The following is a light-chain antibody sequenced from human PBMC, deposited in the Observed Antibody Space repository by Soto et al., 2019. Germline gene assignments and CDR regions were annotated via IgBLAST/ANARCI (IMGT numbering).Light chain of an antibody. CDR3: QQYGSSST. V-gene: IGKV3-20*01. Sequence: ESVLTQSPGTLSLSPGERATLSCRASQSVSSDYLAWFQQKPGQAPRLLIYGASSRATGIPDRFSGSGSGTDLTLTISRMEPEDFAVYYCQQYGSSSTFGQGTNVEIK. CDR1: QSVSSDY. J-gene: IGKJ1*01. CDR2: GAS.